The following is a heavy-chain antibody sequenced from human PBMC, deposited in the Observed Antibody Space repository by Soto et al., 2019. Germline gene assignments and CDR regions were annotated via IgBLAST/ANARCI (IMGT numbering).Heavy chain of an antibody. D-gene: IGHD1-7*01. Sequence: QVQLVESGGGVVQPGRSLRLSCAASGFTFSSYGMHWVRQAPSKGLEWVAVISYDGSNKYYADSVKGRFTISRDNSKNTLYLQINSLRAEDTAVYYCAKDELTSGYYYGMDVWGQGTTVTVSS. CDR3: AKDELTSGYYYGMDV. V-gene: IGHV3-30*18. CDR2: ISYDGSNK. CDR1: GFTFSSYG. J-gene: IGHJ6*02.